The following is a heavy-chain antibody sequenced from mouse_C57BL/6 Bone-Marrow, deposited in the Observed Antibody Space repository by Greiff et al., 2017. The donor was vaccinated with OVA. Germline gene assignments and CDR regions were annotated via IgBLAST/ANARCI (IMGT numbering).Heavy chain of an antibody. CDR3: TTSGGNFFDY. CDR2: IDPENGDT. Sequence: EVKLQESGAELVRPGASVKLSCTASGFNIKDDYMHWVKQRPEQGLEWIGWIDPENGDTEYASKFQGKATITADTSSNTAYLQLSSLTSEDTAVYYCTTSGGNFFDYWGQGTTLTVSS. V-gene: IGHV14-4*01. J-gene: IGHJ2*01. CDR1: GFNIKDDY. D-gene: IGHD2-1*01.